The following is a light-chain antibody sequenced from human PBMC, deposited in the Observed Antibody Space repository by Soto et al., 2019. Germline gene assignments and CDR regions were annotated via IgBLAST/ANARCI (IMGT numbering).Light chain of an antibody. J-gene: IGKJ5*01. CDR2: GAS. CDR1: QTVSSY. V-gene: IGKV3-20*01. CDR3: QQYGTSPIT. Sequence: ENVLTQSPGTMSLSPGERATLSCRASQTVSSYLTWYQQRPGQAPRLLIYGASKRATGIPERFSGSGSGTDFTLTISTLEPEDFALYYCQQYGTSPITFGQGTRLEIK.